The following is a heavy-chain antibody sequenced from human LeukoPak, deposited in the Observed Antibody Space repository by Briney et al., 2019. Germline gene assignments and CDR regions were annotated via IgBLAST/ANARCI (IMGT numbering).Heavy chain of an antibody. Sequence: PGGSLRLSCAASGFTFSSYGMHWVRQAPGKGLEWVAVIWYDGSNKYYADSVKGRFTISRDNSKNTLYLQMNSLRAEDTAVYYCAKGLSVFTVTDFDYWGQGTLVTVSS. J-gene: IGHJ4*02. V-gene: IGHV3-33*06. CDR3: AKGLSVFTVTDFDY. CDR1: GFTFSSYG. CDR2: IWYDGSNK. D-gene: IGHD4-17*01.